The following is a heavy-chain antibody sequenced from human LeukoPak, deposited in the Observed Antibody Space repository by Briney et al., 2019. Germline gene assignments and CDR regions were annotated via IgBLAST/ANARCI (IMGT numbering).Heavy chain of an antibody. J-gene: IGHJ5*02. D-gene: IGHD2-2*01. CDR3: ARHPFVVVPAARFDP. V-gene: IGHV4-39*01. CDR1: GGSISISSYY. CDR2: IYYSGST. Sequence: SETLSLTCTVSGGSISISSYYWGWIRQPPGKGLEWIGSIYYSGSTYYNPSLKSRVTISVDTSKNQFSLKLSSVTAADTAVYHCARHPFVVVPAARFDPWGQGTLATVSS.